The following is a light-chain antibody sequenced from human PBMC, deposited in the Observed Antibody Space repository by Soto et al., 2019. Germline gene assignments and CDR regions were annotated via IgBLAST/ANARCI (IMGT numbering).Light chain of an antibody. CDR2: GAS. CDR1: QSVSTNF. CDR3: QQYGSTPWT. V-gene: IGKV3-20*01. J-gene: IGKJ1*01. Sequence: EIVLTQSPATLSLSPGEGATLSCRASQSVSTNFFAWYQQKPGQAPRLLIYGASTRATGIPDRFSGSGSGTDFTLTISRLEPEDFAVYYCQQYGSTPWTFGQGTKVDIK.